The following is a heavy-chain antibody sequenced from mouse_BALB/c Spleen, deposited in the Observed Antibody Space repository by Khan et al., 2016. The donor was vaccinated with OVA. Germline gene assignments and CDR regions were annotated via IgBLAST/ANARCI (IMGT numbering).Heavy chain of an antibody. J-gene: IGHJ3*01. CDR3: VNHGSSSAWFSY. D-gene: IGHD1-1*01. CDR2: INPSTGYT. CDR1: GYTFTNYW. Sequence: VQLQESGAELAKPGASVKMSCRASGYTFTNYWMHWVKQRPGQGLEWIGYINPSTGYTEYNQKVKDKATLTADKSSSTAYMQLSSLTSEDSAVXYWVNHGSSSAWFSYWGQGTLVTVSA. V-gene: IGHV1-7*01.